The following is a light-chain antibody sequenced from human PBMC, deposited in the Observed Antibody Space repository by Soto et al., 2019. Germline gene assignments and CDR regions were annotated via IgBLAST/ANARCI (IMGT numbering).Light chain of an antibody. CDR2: AAS. CDR3: QHYNYWTYT. Sequence: MVQSPDTLSVSPGERATLSWGASQSVGTNLAWYHQRPGQAPRLLIYAASARPTGIPDRLSGSGSGTELTISISSLQYEDFEVYYCQHYNYWTYTFGQGTKVDIK. J-gene: IGKJ2*01. CDR1: QSVGTN. V-gene: IGKV3-15*01.